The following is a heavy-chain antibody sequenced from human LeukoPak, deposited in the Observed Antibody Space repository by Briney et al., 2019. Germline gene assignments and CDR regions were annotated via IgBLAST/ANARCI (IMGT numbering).Heavy chain of an antibody. J-gene: IGHJ3*02. CDR1: GGSFSGYY. D-gene: IGHD2-21*01. V-gene: IGHV4-34*01. CDR2: INHSGST. Sequence: SETLSLTCAVYGGSFSGYYWSWIRPPPGKGLEWIGEINHSGSTNYNPSLKSRVTISVDTSKNQFSLKLSSVTAADTAVYYCARGSGGDSRRAFDIWGQGTMVTVSS. CDR3: ARGSGGDSRRAFDI.